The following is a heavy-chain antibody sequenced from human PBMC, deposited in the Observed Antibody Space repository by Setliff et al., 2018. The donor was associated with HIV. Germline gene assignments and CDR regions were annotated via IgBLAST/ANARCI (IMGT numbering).Heavy chain of an antibody. CDR2: IQYDGDTK. J-gene: IGHJ4*02. D-gene: IGHD2-15*01. V-gene: IGHV3-30*02. CDR3: VGPHRSSRARCYAFDR. CDR1: GFTFSNNN. Sequence: GSLRLSCAASGFTFSNNNMHWVRQTPGKGLEWVACIQYDGDTKYYADSVKGRFTISRDNSKNTLYLQMNSLRAEDTAVYYCVGPHRSSRARCYAFDRWGQGTRVTVSS.